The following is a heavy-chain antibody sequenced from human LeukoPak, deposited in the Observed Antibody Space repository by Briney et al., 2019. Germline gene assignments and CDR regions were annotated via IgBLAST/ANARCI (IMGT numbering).Heavy chain of an antibody. CDR1: VTGCP. J-gene: IGHJ4*02. V-gene: IGHV1-3*01. Sequence: ASEKVSCKASVTGCPMHWVRQAPGQRLEWMGWINVANGDTGYSREFLGRVTITRDTSASTAYMALSSLRSEAPAVYYCARKGYFASGSYQVDSWGQGTPGTASS. D-gene: IGHD3-10*01. CDR2: INVANGDT. CDR3: ARKGYFASGSYQVDS.